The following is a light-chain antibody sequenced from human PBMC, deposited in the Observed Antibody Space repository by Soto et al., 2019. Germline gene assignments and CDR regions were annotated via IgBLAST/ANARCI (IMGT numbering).Light chain of an antibody. V-gene: IGLV1-51*01. CDR3: ATWDGSLPGEV. CDR1: SSNIGNNY. J-gene: IGLJ2*01. CDR2: DNN. Sequence: QSVSTQSPSVSAAPGQPVTISCSGSSSNIGNNYVSWYQQLPGTAPKLLIYDNNKRPSGIPDRFSGSKSGTSGTLDITGLQTGDEADYYCATWDGSLPGEVFGGGTKLAVL.